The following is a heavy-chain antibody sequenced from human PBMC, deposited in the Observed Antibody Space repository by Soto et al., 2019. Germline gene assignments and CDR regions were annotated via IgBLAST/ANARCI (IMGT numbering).Heavy chain of an antibody. J-gene: IGHJ4*02. CDR1: GFTFSSYA. V-gene: IGHV3-23*01. CDR2: ISGSAGST. D-gene: IGHD3-9*01. CDR3: AKGVLRYFDY. Sequence: EVQLLESGGGLVQPGGSLRLSCAASGFTFSSYAMSWVRQAPGQGLEWVSGISGSAGSTYYADSVKGRFTISRDNSKDTRYLQMNSRRAEDTAVYYCAKGVLRYFDYWGQGTLVTVSS.